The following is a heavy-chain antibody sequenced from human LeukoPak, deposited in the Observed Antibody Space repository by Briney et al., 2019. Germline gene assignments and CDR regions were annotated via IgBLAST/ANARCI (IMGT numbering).Heavy chain of an antibody. CDR1: GYTFTSFV. CDR3: AASLSGYYSFEFDY. V-gene: IGHV1-18*01. Sequence: ASVKVSFKASGYTFTSFVISWVRQAPGQGLEWMGWISAYNGNTNYTQKLQGRVTMTTDTSTSTAYMELRSLRPDDTAVYYCAASLSGYYSFEFDYWGQGTLVTVSS. J-gene: IGHJ4*02. D-gene: IGHD3-22*01. CDR2: ISAYNGNT.